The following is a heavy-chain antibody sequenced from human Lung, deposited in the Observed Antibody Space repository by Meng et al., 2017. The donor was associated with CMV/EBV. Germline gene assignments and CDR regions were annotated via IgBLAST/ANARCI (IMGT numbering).Heavy chain of an antibody. CDR3: ATYNGYSLFFDY. D-gene: IGHD5-18*01. J-gene: IGHJ4*02. CDR2: ISTRGTTI. Sequence: GESXKISCATSGFTFSGYEMNWVRQAPGKGLEWVSYISTRGTTIYYADSVKGRFTISRDNAKGSLFLQMNSLRAEDTAIYYCATYNGYSLFFDYWGQGALVTVSS. V-gene: IGHV3-48*03. CDR1: GFTFSGYE.